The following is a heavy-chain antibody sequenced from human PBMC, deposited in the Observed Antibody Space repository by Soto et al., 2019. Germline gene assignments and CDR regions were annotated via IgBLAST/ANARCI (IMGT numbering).Heavy chain of an antibody. J-gene: IGHJ4*02. D-gene: IGHD1-1*01. CDR2: SSYNGGT. V-gene: IGHV4-39*01. Sequence: SETLSLTCTVSADSSTISNSYWGWLRQPPGKGLQWIGSSSYNGGTFYNPSLKGRVAISVDTSKKQSSLQVTSVTAADTAVYYCARHRIEVVWRGFDFWGQGSPVTVSS. CDR1: ADSSTISNSY. CDR3: ARHRIEVVWRGFDF.